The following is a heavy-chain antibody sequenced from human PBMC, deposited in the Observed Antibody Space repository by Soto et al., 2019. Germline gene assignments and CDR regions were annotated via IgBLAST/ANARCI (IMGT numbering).Heavy chain of an antibody. Sequence: GGSLRLSCAASGFTFGRNGMHWVRQAPGQGLEWVAVLSFDGRIEYYADYVKGRFKIFRDNPKNTLNLQKNSLRPDDTALYYCAKDRDRTWSLDYWGQGP. CDR2: LSFDGRIE. CDR3: AKDRDRTWSLDY. J-gene: IGHJ4*02. V-gene: IGHV3-30*18. CDR1: GFTFGRNG. D-gene: IGHD1-7*01.